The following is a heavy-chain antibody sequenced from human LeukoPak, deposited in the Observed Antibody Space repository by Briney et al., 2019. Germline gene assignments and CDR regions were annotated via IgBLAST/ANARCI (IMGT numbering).Heavy chain of an antibody. CDR1: GFTFSSYA. CDR2: ISGSGGST. J-gene: IGHJ3*02. CDR3: AKDLKTITRIVVVISNDAFDI. V-gene: IGHV3-23*01. D-gene: IGHD3-22*01. Sequence: GGSLRLSCAASGFTFSSYAMSWVRQAPGKGLEWVSAISGSGGSTYYADSVKGRFTISRDNSKNTLYLQMNSLRAEDTAVYYCAKDLKTITRIVVVISNDAFDIWGQGTMVTVSS.